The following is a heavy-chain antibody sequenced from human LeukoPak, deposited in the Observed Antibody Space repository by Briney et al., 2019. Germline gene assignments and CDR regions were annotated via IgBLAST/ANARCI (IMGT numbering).Heavy chain of an antibody. V-gene: IGHV3-21*01. Sequence: PGGSLRLSCAVSGFTFSSYTMHWVRQAPGKGLEWVSSISSTKTYIYYADSVKGRFTISRDNAKNSLYLQMNSLRAEDTAMYYCARHYDNDGYYYAHFDCWGQGTLVTVSS. CDR1: GFTFSSYT. D-gene: IGHD3-22*01. CDR2: ISSTKTYI. J-gene: IGHJ4*02. CDR3: ARHYDNDGYYYAHFDC.